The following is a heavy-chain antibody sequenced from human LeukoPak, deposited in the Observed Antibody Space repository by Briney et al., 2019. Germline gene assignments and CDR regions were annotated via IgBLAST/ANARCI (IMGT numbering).Heavy chain of an antibody. CDR1: GYTFTGYY. CDR3: AREYCSGGSCWYYFDY. V-gene: IGHV1-69*06. J-gene: IGHJ4*02. Sequence: ASVKVSCKASGYTFTGYYMHWVRQAPGQGLEWMGGIIPIFGTANYAQKFQGRVTITADKSTSTAYMELSSLRSEDTAVYYCAREYCSGGSCWYYFDYWGQGTLVTVSS. D-gene: IGHD2-15*01. CDR2: IIPIFGTA.